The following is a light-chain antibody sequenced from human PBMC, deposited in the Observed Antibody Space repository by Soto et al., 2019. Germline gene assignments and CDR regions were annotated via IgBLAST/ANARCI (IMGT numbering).Light chain of an antibody. CDR2: DAS. J-gene: IGKJ5*01. V-gene: IGKV3-11*01. CDR3: QKYSGSRA. Sequence: EIVLTQSPATLSLSPVERATLSCRASQSVSSYLAWYQQKPGQAPRLLIYDASNRATGIPARFSGSGSGTDFTLTITRMEPEECAIYYCQKYSGSRAFGKGTRLEIK. CDR1: QSVSSY.